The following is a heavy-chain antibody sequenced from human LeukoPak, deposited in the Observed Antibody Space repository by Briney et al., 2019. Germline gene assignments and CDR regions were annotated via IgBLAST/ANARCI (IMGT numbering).Heavy chain of an antibody. D-gene: IGHD3-3*01. Sequence: SETLSLTCTVSGGSISSYYWSWIRQPPGKGLEWIGYIYYSGSTNYNPSLKSRVTTSVDTSKNQFSLKLSSVTAVDTAVYYCARDRQAYYDFWSGYYKVGWFDPWGQGTLVTVSS. V-gene: IGHV4-59*01. CDR3: ARDRQAYYDFWSGYYKVGWFDP. CDR1: GGSISSYY. J-gene: IGHJ5*02. CDR2: IYYSGST.